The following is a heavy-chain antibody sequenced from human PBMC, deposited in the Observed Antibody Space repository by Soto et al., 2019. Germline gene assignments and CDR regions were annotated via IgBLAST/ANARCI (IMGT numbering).Heavy chain of an antibody. CDR1: GGSISSSGSY. CDR2: FYYTGGT. Sequence: LSLTCTVSGGSISSSGSYWGWVRQPPGKGLEWIVSFYYTGGTYSTYYNPSLKSRVTISVDTPKRQFSLNLRSVTAADTAVYYCARQGYQWELYYYYYGMDVWGQGTTVTVSS. D-gene: IGHD1-26*01. CDR3: ARQGYQWELYYYYYGMDV. J-gene: IGHJ6*02. V-gene: IGHV4-39*01.